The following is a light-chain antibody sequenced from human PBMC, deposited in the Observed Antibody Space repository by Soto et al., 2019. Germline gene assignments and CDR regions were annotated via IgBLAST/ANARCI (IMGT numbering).Light chain of an antibody. CDR3: QQRHNLPHA. J-gene: IGKJ3*01. Sequence: DIQLTQSPSSLSATVGDSVTITCQASQDISNYLNWYQQKPGKAPKLLIYDASNLETGVPSRFSGSGSGTDFTFTISSLQPEDIATYYCQQRHNLPHAFGPGTKVDIK. CDR2: DAS. CDR1: QDISNY. V-gene: IGKV1-33*01.